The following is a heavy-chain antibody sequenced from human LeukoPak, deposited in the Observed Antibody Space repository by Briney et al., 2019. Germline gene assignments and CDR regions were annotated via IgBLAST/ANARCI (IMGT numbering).Heavy chain of an antibody. Sequence: SQTLSLTCTVSGGSISSGDYYWSWIRQPPVKGLEWIGYIYYSGSTYYNPSLKSRVTISVDTSKNQFSLKLSSVTAADTAVYYCARTVLRFLEWLPPRPYYYYMDVWGKGTTVTVSS. CDR1: GGSISSGDYY. D-gene: IGHD3-3*01. J-gene: IGHJ6*03. CDR2: IYYSGST. CDR3: ARTVLRFLEWLPPRPYYYYMDV. V-gene: IGHV4-30-4*08.